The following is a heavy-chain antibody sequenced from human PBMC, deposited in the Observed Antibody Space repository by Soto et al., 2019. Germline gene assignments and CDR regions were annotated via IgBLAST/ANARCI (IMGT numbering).Heavy chain of an antibody. D-gene: IGHD3-22*01. V-gene: IGHV1-58*01. CDR3: AAGAPDYYDSSGYYSDFDY. Sequence: SVKVSCKASGFTFTSSAVQWVRQARGQRLEWIGWIVVGSGNTNYAQKFQERVTITRDMSTSTAYMELSSLRSEVTAVYYCAAGAPDYYDSSGYYSDFDYWGQGTLVTVSS. CDR1: GFTFTSSA. CDR2: IVVGSGNT. J-gene: IGHJ4*02.